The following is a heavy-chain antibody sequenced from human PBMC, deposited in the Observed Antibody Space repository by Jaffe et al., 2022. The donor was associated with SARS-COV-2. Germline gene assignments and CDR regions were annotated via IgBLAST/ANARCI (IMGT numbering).Heavy chain of an antibody. CDR1: AFTFSSYW. Sequence: EVQLVESGGGLVQPGGSLRLSCAASAFTFSSYWMSWVRQAPGKGLEWVANINQDGSEKNYVDSVKGRFTISRDNAKNSLYLQMNSLRAEDTAVYYCARGCSSTSCPGDYWGQGTLVTVSS. V-gene: IGHV3-7*01. J-gene: IGHJ4*02. CDR3: ARGCSSTSCPGDY. CDR2: INQDGSEK. D-gene: IGHD2-2*01.